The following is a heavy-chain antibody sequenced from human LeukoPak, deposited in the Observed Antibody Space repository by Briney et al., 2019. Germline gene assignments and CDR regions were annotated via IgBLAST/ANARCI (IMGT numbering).Heavy chain of an antibody. CDR1: GGSISSYY. J-gene: IGHJ4*02. V-gene: IGHV4-59*01. D-gene: IGHD3-22*01. Sequence: SETLSLTCTVSGGSISSYYWSWIRQPPGKGLEWIGYIYYSGSTNYNPSLKSRVTISVDTSKNQFSLKLSSVTAADTAVYYCARRRGDSSGYGYWGQGTLVTVSS. CDR3: ARRRGDSSGYGY. CDR2: IYYSGST.